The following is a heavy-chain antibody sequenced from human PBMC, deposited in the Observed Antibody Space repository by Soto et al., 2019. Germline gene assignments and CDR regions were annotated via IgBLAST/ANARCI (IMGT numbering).Heavy chain of an antibody. CDR2: ISGSDDST. D-gene: IGHD6-6*01. V-gene: IGHV3-23*01. CDR3: AKRSSSSIFDY. J-gene: IGHJ4*02. Sequence: EVQLLESGGGLVQPGESLRLSCAASGFSFSSYAMSWVRQAPRKGLEWVSVISGSDDSTYYADSVKGRFTISRDNSKNTLYLQMNSLRAEDTAVYYCAKRSSSSIFDYWGQGTLVTVSS. CDR1: GFSFSSYA.